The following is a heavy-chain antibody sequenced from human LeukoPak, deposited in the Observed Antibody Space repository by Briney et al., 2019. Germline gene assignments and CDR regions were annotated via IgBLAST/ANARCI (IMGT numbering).Heavy chain of an antibody. V-gene: IGHV3-30*02. CDR2: IRYDGSNK. D-gene: IGHD1-1*01. J-gene: IGHJ4*02. Sequence: GGSLRLSCAASGFTFNSYGMHWVRQAPGKGLEWVAFIRYDGSNKYYADSVKGRFTISRDNSKNTLYLQMNSLRAEDTAVYYCAKDYAENWTLDYWGQGTLVTVSS. CDR1: GFTFNSYG. CDR3: AKDYAENWTLDY.